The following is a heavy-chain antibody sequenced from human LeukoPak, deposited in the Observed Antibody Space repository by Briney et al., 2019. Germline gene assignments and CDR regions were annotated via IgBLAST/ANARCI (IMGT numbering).Heavy chain of an antibody. V-gene: IGHV3-11*01. J-gene: IGHJ3*02. CDR2: ISSSGSTI. Sequence: GGSLRLSCAASGFTLSDYYMSWIRQAPGKGLEWVSYISSSGSTIYYADSVKGRFTISRDNAKNSLYLQMNSLRAEDTAVYYCARATQRWLHSDAFDIWGQGTMVTVSS. CDR1: GFTLSDYY. CDR3: ARATQRWLHSDAFDI. D-gene: IGHD5-12*01.